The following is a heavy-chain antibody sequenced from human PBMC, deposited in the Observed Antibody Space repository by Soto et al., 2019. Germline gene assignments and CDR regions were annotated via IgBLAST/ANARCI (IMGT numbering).Heavy chain of an antibody. J-gene: IGHJ5*02. CDR2: ISAYNGNT. V-gene: IGHV1-18*04. D-gene: IGHD3-3*01. CDR3: ARASYDFWSGYYPSNWFDP. CDR1: GYTFTSYG. Sequence: ASVKVSCKVSGYTFTSYGISWVRQAPGQGLEWMGWISAYNGNTNYAQKLQGRVTMTTDTSTSTAYMELRSLRSDDTAVYYCARASYDFWSGYYPSNWFDPWGQGTLVTVSS.